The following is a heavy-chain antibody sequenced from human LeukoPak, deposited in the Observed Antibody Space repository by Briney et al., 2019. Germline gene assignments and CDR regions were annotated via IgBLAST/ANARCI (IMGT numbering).Heavy chain of an antibody. Sequence: SETLSLTCTVSGGSISSYYWSWIRQPPGKGLEWIGYIYYSGSTNYNPSLKSRVTISVDTSRNQFSLKLSSVTAADTAVYYRARASIAVGVDAFDIWGQGTMVTVSS. D-gene: IGHD6-19*01. CDR1: GGSISSYY. V-gene: IGHV4-59*01. CDR3: ARASIAVGVDAFDI. J-gene: IGHJ3*02. CDR2: IYYSGST.